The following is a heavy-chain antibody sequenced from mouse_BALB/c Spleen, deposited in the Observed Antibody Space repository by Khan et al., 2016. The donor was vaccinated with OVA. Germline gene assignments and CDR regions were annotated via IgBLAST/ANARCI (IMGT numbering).Heavy chain of an antibody. CDR3: ARSGTTVVAYWYFDV. CDR1: GYSITGGYS. J-gene: IGHJ1*01. D-gene: IGHD1-1*01. CDR2: IHYSGST. V-gene: IGHV3-1*02. Sequence: EVKLLESGPDLVKPSQSLSLTCTVTGYSITGGYSWHWIRQFPGNKLEWMGYIHYSGSTNYNPSLKSRISITRDTSKNQFFLQLNSVTTEATATYYCARSGTTVVAYWYFDVWGAGTTVTVSS.